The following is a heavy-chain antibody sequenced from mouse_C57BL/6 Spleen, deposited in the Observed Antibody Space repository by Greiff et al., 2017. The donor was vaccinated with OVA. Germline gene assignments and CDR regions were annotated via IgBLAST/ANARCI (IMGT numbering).Heavy chain of an antibody. J-gene: IGHJ1*03. CDR3: ARDRCDSHWYFDV. V-gene: IGHV1-7*01. Sequence: VLLQQSGAELAKPGASVKLSCKASGYTFTSYWMHWVNQRPGQGLEWIGYITPSSGCTKSNQTFKDKATLTADKSTNPAYMQLSTLTYEDSAVYYSARDRCDSHWYFDVWGTGTTVTVSS. CDR2: ITPSSGCT. D-gene: IGHD3-3*01. CDR1: GYTFTSYW.